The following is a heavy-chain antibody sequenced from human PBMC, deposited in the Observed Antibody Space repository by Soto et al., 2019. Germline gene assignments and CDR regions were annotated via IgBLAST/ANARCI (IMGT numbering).Heavy chain of an antibody. CDR3: ARVYYYDSSGYTAPGLGY. CDR2: ISAYNGNT. D-gene: IGHD3-22*01. CDR1: GYTFTSYG. J-gene: IGHJ4*02. V-gene: IGHV1-18*01. Sequence: QVQLVQSGAEVKKPGASVKVSCKASGYTFTSYGISWVRQAPGQGLEWMGWISAYNGNTNYAQKLQDRVTMTTDTSTSTEYMELRSLRSDDTAVYYCARVYYYDSSGYTAPGLGYWGQGTLVTVSS.